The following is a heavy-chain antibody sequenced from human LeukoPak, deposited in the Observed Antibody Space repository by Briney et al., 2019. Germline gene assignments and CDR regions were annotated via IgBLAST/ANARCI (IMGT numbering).Heavy chain of an antibody. D-gene: IGHD5-18*01. Sequence: PGGSLRLSSEASGFTFTDYWMTWVRQAPGKGLEWVANINQDGSEKNYVDSVKGRFNISRDNVKNSLYLQMNFLRAEDTAVYYCARAGYTYTTLYYWGPGTLVTVSS. CDR1: GFTFTDYW. CDR3: ARAGYTYTTLYY. CDR2: INQDGSEK. V-gene: IGHV3-7*01. J-gene: IGHJ4*02.